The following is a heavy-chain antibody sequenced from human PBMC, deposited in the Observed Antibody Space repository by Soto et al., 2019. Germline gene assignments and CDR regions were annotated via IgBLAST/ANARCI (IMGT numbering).Heavy chain of an antibody. CDR2: VKDGGHT. CDR3: ARGHEGVGATH. V-gene: IGHV4-34*01. Sequence: QVQLQQWGAGLLKPSETLSLNCAVTGGSLSGYYWSWIRQPPGKGLEWIGEVKDGGHTNYSPSLRGRVTISSDTSNNQFSLRLNSVTAADTGVYYCARGHEGVGATHWVQGSLVTVSS. CDR1: GGSLSGYY. J-gene: IGHJ4*02. D-gene: IGHD5-12*01.